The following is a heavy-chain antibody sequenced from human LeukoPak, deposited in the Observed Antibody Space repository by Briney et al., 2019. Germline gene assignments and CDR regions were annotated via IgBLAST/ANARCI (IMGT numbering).Heavy chain of an antibody. V-gene: IGHV1-8*01. Sequence: ASVTVSCKASGYTFTSYDINWVRQATGQGLEWMGWMNPNSDNTGYAQKFQGRVTMTRNTSISTAYMELSSLRSEDAAVYYCARGYYYDSSGYYGTPFDYWGQGTLVTVSS. CDR3: ARGYYYDSSGYYGTPFDY. CDR2: MNPNSDNT. D-gene: IGHD3-22*01. CDR1: GYTFTSYD. J-gene: IGHJ4*02.